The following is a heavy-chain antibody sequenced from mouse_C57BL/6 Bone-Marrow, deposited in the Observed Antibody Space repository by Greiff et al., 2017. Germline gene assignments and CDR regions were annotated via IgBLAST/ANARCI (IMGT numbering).Heavy chain of an antibody. Sequence: VQLQQPGAELVKPGASVKLSCKASGYTFTSYWMQWVKQRPGQGLEWIGEIDPSDSYTNYNQKFKGKATLTVDTSSRTAYMQLSSLTSEDSAVYYCAGGRYWGQGTTLTVSS. CDR2: IDPSDSYT. CDR3: AGGRY. CDR1: GYTFTSYW. J-gene: IGHJ2*01. D-gene: IGHD1-1*02. V-gene: IGHV1-50*01.